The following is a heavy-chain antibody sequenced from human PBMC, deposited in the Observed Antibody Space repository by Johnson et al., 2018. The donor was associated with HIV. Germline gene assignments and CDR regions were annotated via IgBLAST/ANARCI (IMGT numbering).Heavy chain of an antibody. CDR2: INWNGGST. D-gene: IGHD2-15*01. Sequence: VQLVESGGGVVRPGGSLRLSCAASGFTFHDYGMNWARQTPGKGLEWVSGINWNGGSTGFADSVKGRFTISRDNAKNSMYLQMNSLRVEDTALYYCVRDTGYCSGGRCDDAFDVWGQGTVVTVSS. V-gene: IGHV3-20*04. CDR3: VRDTGYCSGGRCDDAFDV. J-gene: IGHJ3*01. CDR1: GFTFHDYG.